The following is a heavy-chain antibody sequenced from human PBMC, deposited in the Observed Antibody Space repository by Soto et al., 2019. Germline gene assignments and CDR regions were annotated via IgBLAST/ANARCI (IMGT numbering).Heavy chain of an antibody. CDR1: GFTFSSYW. V-gene: IGHV3-7*01. D-gene: IGHD2-15*01. CDR2: IKQDGSAK. CDR3: ARDAYCSRGSCYPFGLFDY. J-gene: IGHJ4*02. Sequence: GGSLRLSCAASGFTFSSYWMSWVRQAPGKGLEWVANIKQDGSAKYYVDSVKGRFTISRDNVKISLYLQMNSLRAEDTAVYYCARDAYCSRGSCYPFGLFDYWGQGPPVTVSS.